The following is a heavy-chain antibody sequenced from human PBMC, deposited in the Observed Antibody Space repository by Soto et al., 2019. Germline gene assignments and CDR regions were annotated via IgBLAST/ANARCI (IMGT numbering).Heavy chain of an antibody. D-gene: IGHD3-10*01. J-gene: IGHJ6*02. CDR1: GGSFSGYY. CDR2: INHSGST. Sequence: SETLSLTCAVYGGSFSGYYWSWIRQPPGKGLEWIGEINHSGSTNYNPSLKSRVTISVDTSKNQFSLKLSSVTAADTAVYYCARDPDYYGSGSYYGRVSYYGMDVCGQGTTVTVSS. CDR3: ARDPDYYGSGSYYGRVSYYGMDV. V-gene: IGHV4-34*01.